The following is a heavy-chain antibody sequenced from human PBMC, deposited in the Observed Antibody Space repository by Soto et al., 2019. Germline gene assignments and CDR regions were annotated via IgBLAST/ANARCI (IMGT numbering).Heavy chain of an antibody. CDR3: ANHKPGTSWFDP. V-gene: IGHV1-69*13. J-gene: IGHJ5*02. CDR1: GCTVSSYA. CDR2: IIPIFGTA. D-gene: IGHD2-2*01. Sequence: ASVKVSCKASGCTVSSYAISCVRQAPGQGLEWMGGIIPIFGTANYAQKFQGRVTITADESTSTAYMELSSLRSEDTAVYYCANHKPGTSWFDPWGQGTLVTVSS.